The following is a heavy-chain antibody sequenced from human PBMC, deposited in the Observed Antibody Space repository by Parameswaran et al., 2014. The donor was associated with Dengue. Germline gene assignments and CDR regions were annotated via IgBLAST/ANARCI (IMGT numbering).Heavy chain of an antibody. D-gene: IGHD2-2*01. CDR2: ISSSSSYI. CDR1: GFTFSSYS. J-gene: IGHJ3*02. CDR3: ARAGGYCSSTSCYAENEIAFDI. Sequence: AGGSLRLSCAASGFTFSSYSMNWVRQAPGKGLEWVSSISSSSSYIYYADSVKGRFTISRDNAKNSLYLQMNSLRAEDTAVYYCARAGGYCSSTSCYAENEIAFDIWGQGTMVTVSS. V-gene: IGHV3-21*01.